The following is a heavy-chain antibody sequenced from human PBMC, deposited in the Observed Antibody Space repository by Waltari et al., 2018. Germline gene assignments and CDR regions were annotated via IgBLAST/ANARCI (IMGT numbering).Heavy chain of an antibody. J-gene: IGHJ6*04. V-gene: IGHV3-74*01. CDR3: AKTGGSGRPADLDV. CDR1: GFIFSDYW. Sequence: VQLVESGGGVVQPGGFLRLACAASGFIFSDYWIHWARQAPGKGLVWVSLITPDGSGATYADSVRGRFTISRDNPTRTVYLEMKSLTDEDTAVYYCAKTGGSGRPADLDVWGKGTTVIVSS. CDR2: ITPDGSGA. D-gene: IGHD6-25*01.